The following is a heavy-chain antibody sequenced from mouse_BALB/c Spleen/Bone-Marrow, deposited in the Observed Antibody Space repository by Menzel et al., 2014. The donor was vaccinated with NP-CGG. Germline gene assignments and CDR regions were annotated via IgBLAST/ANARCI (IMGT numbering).Heavy chain of an antibody. CDR1: GFTFSSFG. Sequence: EVQGVEFGGGLVQPGGSRKLSCAASGFTFSSFGMHWVRQAPEKGLEWVAYISSGSSTIYYADTVKGRFTISRDNPKNTLFLQTTSLRSEDTAMYYCARWGYYYAMDYWGQGTSVTVSS. CDR3: ARWGYYYAMDY. V-gene: IGHV5-17*02. J-gene: IGHJ4*01. CDR2: ISSGSSTI.